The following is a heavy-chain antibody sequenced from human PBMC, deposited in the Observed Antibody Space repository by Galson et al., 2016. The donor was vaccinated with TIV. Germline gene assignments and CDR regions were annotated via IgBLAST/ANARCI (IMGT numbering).Heavy chain of an antibody. CDR3: ARGGGSYYAVDS. D-gene: IGHD1-26*01. CDR1: GFTFDDYG. CDR2: IKWNGESR. Sequence: SLRLSCAASGFTFDDYGMSWVRQAPGKGLEWVSGIKWNGESRRYVDSVRGRFTIFRDNAKNSLYLQMNSLRAEDTALYYCARGGGSYYAVDSWGQGTLVIVSS. J-gene: IGHJ4*02. V-gene: IGHV3-20*04.